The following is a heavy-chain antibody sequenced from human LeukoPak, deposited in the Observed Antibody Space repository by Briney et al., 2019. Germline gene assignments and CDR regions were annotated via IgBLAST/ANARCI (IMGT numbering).Heavy chain of an antibody. D-gene: IGHD5-24*01. CDR1: GGTFSSYA. V-gene: IGHV1-69*13. Sequence: GASVNVSCKASGGTFSSYAISWVRQAPGPGLEWMGGIIPIFGTANYAQKFQGRVTITADESTSTAYMELSSLRSEDTAVYYCASNGGLRDGYNYGDYWGQGTLVTVSS. CDR2: IIPIFGTA. CDR3: ASNGGLRDGYNYGDY. J-gene: IGHJ4*02.